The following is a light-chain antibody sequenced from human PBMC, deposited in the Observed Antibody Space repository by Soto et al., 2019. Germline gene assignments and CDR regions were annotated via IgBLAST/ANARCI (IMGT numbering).Light chain of an antibody. CDR2: DAS. J-gene: IGKJ1*01. Sequence: DIQMSQAPSALCVSVEDRVTITCRASQTIHSFLAWYQQKAGKAPKLLIYDASNLESGVPSRFSGSGSGIELPITVSSLQPDDFETFYCQLFHSFPWTFGQGTKVDIK. V-gene: IGKV1-5*01. CDR3: QLFHSFPWT. CDR1: QTIHSF.